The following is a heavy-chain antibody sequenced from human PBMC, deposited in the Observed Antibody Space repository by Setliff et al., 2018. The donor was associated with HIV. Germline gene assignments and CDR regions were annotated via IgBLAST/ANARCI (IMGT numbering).Heavy chain of an antibody. CDR2: LSGDNGNT. CDR1: GYTFSSYG. Sequence: ASVKVSCKASGYTFSSYGVNWVRQAPGQGLEWMGRLSGDNGNTKYAQKFQGRVIMTTDTSTSTAYMELSSLRSEDTAVYYCARDQAYYYDNSAYYPDAFDLWGQGTMVTVSS. CDR3: ARDQAYYYDNSAYYPDAFDL. V-gene: IGHV1-18*01. D-gene: IGHD3-22*01. J-gene: IGHJ3*01.